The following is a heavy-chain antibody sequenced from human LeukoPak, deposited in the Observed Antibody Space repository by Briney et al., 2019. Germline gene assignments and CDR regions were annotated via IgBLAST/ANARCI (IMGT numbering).Heavy chain of an antibody. Sequence: SETLSLTCTVSGGSISSGGYYWSWIRQHPGKGLEWIGYIYYSGSTYYNPSLKSRVTISVDTSKNQFSLKLSSVTAADTAVYYCARAMVRGVIIDPFDYWGQGTLVTVSS. CDR1: GGSISSGGYY. J-gene: IGHJ4*02. CDR3: ARAMVRGVIIDPFDY. D-gene: IGHD3-10*01. V-gene: IGHV4-31*03. CDR2: IYYSGST.